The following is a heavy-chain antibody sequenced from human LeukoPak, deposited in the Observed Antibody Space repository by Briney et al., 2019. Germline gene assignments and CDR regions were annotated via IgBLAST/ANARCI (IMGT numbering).Heavy chain of an antibody. D-gene: IGHD5/OR15-5a*01. J-gene: IGHJ4*02. CDR2: ISGSGGST. Sequence: PGGSLRLSCAASGFTFSSYAMSWVRQAPGKGLEWVSAISGSGGSTYYADSVKGRFTISRDNSKNTLYLQMNSLRAEDTAVYFCARVRSSVWDFDCWGQGTLVTVSS. CDR3: ARVRSSVWDFDC. CDR1: GFTFSSYA. V-gene: IGHV3-23*01.